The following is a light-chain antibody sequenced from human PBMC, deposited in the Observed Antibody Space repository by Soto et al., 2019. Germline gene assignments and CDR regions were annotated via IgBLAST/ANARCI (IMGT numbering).Light chain of an antibody. J-gene: IGLJ1*01. Sequence: QLVLTQSSSASASLGSSVKLTCTLSSRHITYIIAWHQQQPGKAPRYLMKLERSGSYNKGSGVPDRFSGSSSGADRYLTIYNLQSEDEADYYCETWDSNTRVFGTGTKLTVL. CDR1: SRHITYI. V-gene: IGLV4-60*03. CDR2: LERSGSY. CDR3: ETWDSNTRV.